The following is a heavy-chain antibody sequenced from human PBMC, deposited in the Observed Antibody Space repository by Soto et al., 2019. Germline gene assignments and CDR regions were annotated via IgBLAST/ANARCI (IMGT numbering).Heavy chain of an antibody. CDR3: AREQGGTWFDP. J-gene: IGHJ5*02. V-gene: IGHV1-69*04. CDR2: IIPILGIA. CDR1: GGTFSSYT. Sequence: SVKVSCKASGGTFSSYTISWVRQAPGQGLEWMGRIIPILGIANYAQKFQGRVTITADKSTSTAYMELSSLRSEDTAVYYCAREQGGTWFDPWGQGTLVTVSS.